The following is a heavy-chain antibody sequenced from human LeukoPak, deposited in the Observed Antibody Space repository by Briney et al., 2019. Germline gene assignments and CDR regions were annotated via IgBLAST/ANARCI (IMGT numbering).Heavy chain of an antibody. V-gene: IGHV4-30-4*01. D-gene: IGHD5-18*01. J-gene: IGHJ4*02. CDR2: FYYSGRT. CDR3: ARVDTAMVHFDY. Sequence: SQTLSLTCAVSGGSIRSGAKYWGWIRQPPGKGLEWAGYFYYSGRTYSDPSLKSRATISVDTSRTQFSLQLSSVTAADTAVYYCARVDTAMVHFDYWGQGTLVTVSS. CDR1: GGSIRSGAKY.